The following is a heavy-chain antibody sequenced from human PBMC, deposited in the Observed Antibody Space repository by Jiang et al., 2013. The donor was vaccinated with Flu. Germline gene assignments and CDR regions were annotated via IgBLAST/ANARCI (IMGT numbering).Heavy chain of an antibody. CDR2: NSGNT. V-gene: IGHV1-8*01. Sequence: NSGNTGYAQKFQGRVTMTRNTSVSTAYMELSSLRSEDTAVYYCARVWFGELLYLWFDPWGQGTLVTVSS. CDR3: ARVWFGELLYLWFDP. D-gene: IGHD3-10*01. J-gene: IGHJ5*02.